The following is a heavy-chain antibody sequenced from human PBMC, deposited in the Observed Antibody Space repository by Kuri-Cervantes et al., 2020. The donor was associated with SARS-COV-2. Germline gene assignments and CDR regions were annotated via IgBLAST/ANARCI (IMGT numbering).Heavy chain of an antibody. Sequence: ASVKVSCKASGYRFSSYDITWVRQAPGQGHEWIGWISVFNGKTKYAQKFQGRVTMTRDTSISTAYMELSRLRSDDTAVYYCARDLTGQGFDYWGQGTLVTVSS. J-gene: IGHJ4*02. CDR2: ISVFNGKT. V-gene: IGHV1-18*01. CDR3: ARDLTGQGFDY. CDR1: GYRFSSYD.